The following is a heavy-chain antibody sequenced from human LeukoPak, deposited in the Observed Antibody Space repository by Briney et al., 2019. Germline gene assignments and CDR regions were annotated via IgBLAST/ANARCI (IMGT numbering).Heavy chain of an antibody. CDR1: GFTFSSYG. V-gene: IGHV3-30*02. CDR2: IRYDGSSK. J-gene: IGHJ4*02. D-gene: IGHD3-9*01. Sequence: GGSLRLSCAASGFTFSSYGVHWVRQAPGKGLEWVAFIRYDGSSKYYADSVKGRFTISRDNSKNTLYLQLNSLRAEDTAVYYCAKDHSPYYDILTADRYFDYWGQGTLVTVSS. CDR3: AKDHSPYYDILTADRYFDY.